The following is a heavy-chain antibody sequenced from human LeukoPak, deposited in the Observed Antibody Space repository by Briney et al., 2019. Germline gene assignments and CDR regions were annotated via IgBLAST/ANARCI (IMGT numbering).Heavy chain of an antibody. J-gene: IGHJ3*02. CDR1: GFTFSSYG. CDR3: ASSPYGSGSYIGAFDI. D-gene: IGHD3-10*01. V-gene: IGHV3-33*01. Sequence: PGRSLRLSCAASGFTFSSYGMHWVRQAPGKGLEWVAVIWYDGSNKYYADSVKGRFTISRDNSKNTLYLQMNSLRAEDTAVYYCASSPYGSGSYIGAFDIWGQGTMVTVSS. CDR2: IWYDGSNK.